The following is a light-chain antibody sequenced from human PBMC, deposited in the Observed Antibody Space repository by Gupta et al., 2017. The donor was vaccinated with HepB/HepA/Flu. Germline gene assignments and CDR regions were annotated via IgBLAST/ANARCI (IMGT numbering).Light chain of an antibody. J-gene: IGLJ3*02. Sequence: QSALTQPASVSGSPGQSITISCTGTSSDIENYNLVSWYQQHPDKAPQLIIYDVTKRPSGVSNRVSASKSGNTASLTISGLQAEDEADDYCCSYADVGTLVFGGGTRLTVL. CDR1: SSDIENYNL. V-gene: IGLV2-23*02. CDR3: CSYADVGTLV. CDR2: DVT.